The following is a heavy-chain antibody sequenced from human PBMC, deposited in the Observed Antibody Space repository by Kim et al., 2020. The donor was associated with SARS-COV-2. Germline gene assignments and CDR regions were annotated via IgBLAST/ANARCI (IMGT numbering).Heavy chain of an antibody. D-gene: IGHD6-13*01. CDR3: ARERISGIAPYYFDY. CDR2: INHSGST. V-gene: IGHV4-34*01. J-gene: IGHJ4*02. Sequence: SETLSLTCAVYGGSFSGYYWSWIRQPPGKGLEWIGEINHSGSTNYNPSLKSRVTISVDTSKNQFSLKLSSVTAADTAVYYCARERISGIAPYYFDYWGQGTLVTVSS. CDR1: GGSFSGYY.